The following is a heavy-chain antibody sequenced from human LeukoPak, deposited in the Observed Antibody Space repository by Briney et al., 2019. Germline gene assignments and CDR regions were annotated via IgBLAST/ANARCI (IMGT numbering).Heavy chain of an antibody. Sequence: ASVKVSCKASGYTFSSYHIHWVRQAPGQGLEWMGKINPSFNPGVDVTSYAQKFQGRVTMTRDTSTNTVYMELSSLRSEDTAVYYCARAATRPMIVVPTTAFDIWGQGTMVTVSS. V-gene: IGHV1-46*01. J-gene: IGHJ3*02. CDR2: INPSFNPGVDVT. CDR3: ARAATRPMIVVPTTAFDI. CDR1: GYTFSSYH. D-gene: IGHD3-22*01.